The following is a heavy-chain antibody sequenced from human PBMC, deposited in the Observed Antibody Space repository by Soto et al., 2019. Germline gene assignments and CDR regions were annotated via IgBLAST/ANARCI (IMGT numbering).Heavy chain of an antibody. CDR2: ISGSGRST. D-gene: IGHD5-18*01. CDR3: AKPDTDWDV. CDR1: GFTFSSYA. Sequence: EVQLLESGGGLVQPGGSLRLSCAASGFTFSSYAMSWVRQAPGKGLEWVSSISGSGRSTYYADSVKGRFTISRDNSKNTLYLQMNSLRVEDTALYFCAKPDTDWDVWGQGTTVTVSS. V-gene: IGHV3-23*01. J-gene: IGHJ6*02.